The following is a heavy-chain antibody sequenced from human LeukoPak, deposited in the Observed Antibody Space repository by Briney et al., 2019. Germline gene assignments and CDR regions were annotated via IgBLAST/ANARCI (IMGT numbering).Heavy chain of an antibody. V-gene: IGHV3-30*04. CDR3: ARSYCSSRCPNDY. Sequence: GGSLRLSCAASGFTFSSYAMHWVRQAPGKGLEWVAVISYDGSNKYYADSVRGRFTISRDNSKNTLYLQMNSLRAEDTAVYYCARSYCSSRCPNDYWGQGTLVTVSS. CDR1: GFTFSSYA. CDR2: ISYDGSNK. J-gene: IGHJ4*02. D-gene: IGHD2-2*01.